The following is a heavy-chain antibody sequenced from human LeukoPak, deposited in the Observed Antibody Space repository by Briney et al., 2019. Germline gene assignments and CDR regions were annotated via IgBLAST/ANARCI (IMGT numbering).Heavy chain of an antibody. CDR2: IQSKTDGGTT. J-gene: IGHJ4*02. CDR3: ATLTVRGVINI. V-gene: IGHV3-15*01. D-gene: IGHD3-10*01. CDR1: GFTFSDYW. Sequence: GGSLRLSCVGSGFTFSDYWMSWVRQAPGKGLEWVGRIQSKTDGGTTEYAAPVKGRFTISRDDSKTTLYLQMNSLKTEDTAVYYCATLTVRGVINIWGQGTLVTVSS.